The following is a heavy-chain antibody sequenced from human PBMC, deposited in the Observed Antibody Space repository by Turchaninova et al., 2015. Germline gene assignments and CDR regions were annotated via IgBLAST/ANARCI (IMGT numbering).Heavy chain of an antibody. CDR2: ISGTGGSV. V-gene: IGHV3-23*01. CDR3: AKVPHYDFWSGSDWFDP. J-gene: IGHJ5*02. CDR1: GVAA. D-gene: IGHD3-3*01. Sequence: EGQMLESGGGVVQTGGSRDVTGVGLGVAAMGGVPQAPGKGLEGVSAISGTGGSVYYADSVKGRFTISRDNSMNTLYLQMNTLRGEDTAVYYCAKVPHYDFWSGSDWFDPWGQGTLVTVSS.